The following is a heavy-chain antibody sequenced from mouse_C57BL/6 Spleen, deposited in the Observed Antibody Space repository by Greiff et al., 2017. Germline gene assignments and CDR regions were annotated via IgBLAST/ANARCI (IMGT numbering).Heavy chain of an antibody. D-gene: IGHD2-1*01. J-gene: IGHJ3*01. Sequence: EVQLVASEGGLVQPGSSMKLSCTASGFTFSDYYMAWVRQVPEKGLEWVANINYDGSSTYYLDSLKSRFIISRDNAKNILYLQMSSLKSEDTATYYCARGEYYGNAFAYWGQGTLVTVSA. CDR2: INYDGSST. V-gene: IGHV5-16*01. CDR3: ARGEYYGNAFAY. CDR1: GFTFSDYY.